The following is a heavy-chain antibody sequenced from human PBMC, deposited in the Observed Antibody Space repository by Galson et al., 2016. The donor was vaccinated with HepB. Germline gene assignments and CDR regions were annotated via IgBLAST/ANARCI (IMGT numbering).Heavy chain of an antibody. J-gene: IGHJ6*02. CDR1: GFTFSGFG. V-gene: IGHV3-33*01. Sequence: SLRLSCAASGFTFSGFGMHWVRQAPGKGLEWVALIWYDGSNKHYADSVKGRFTISRDNSKNTLYLQMNSLTAEDTAVYYCARFGGSLGMYVWGQGTPGTVSS. CDR3: ARFGGSLGMYV. D-gene: IGHD2-15*01. CDR2: IWYDGSNK.